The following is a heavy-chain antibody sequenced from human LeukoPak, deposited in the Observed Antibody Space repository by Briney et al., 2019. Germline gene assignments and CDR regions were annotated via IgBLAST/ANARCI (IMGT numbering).Heavy chain of an antibody. Sequence: GESLKISCKASGYTFTSYGISWVRQAPGQGLEWMGWISAYNGNTNYAQKLQGRVTMTTDTSTSTAYMELRSLRSDDTAVYYCARIYYDSSGYYNLDYWGQGTLVTVSS. CDR3: ARIYYDSSGYYNLDY. J-gene: IGHJ4*02. D-gene: IGHD3-22*01. V-gene: IGHV1-18*01. CDR1: GYTFTSYG. CDR2: ISAYNGNT.